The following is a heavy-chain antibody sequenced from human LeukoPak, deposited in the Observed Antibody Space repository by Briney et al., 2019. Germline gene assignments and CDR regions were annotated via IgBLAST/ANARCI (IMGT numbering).Heavy chain of an antibody. V-gene: IGHV4-39*01. Sequence: SEALSLTCTVSGGSISSSSYYWGWIRQPPGKGLEWIGSIYYSGSTYYNPSLKSRVTISVDTSKNQFSLKLSSVTAADTAVYYCARITVTTGGVDYWGQGTLVTVSS. J-gene: IGHJ4*02. D-gene: IGHD4-17*01. CDR3: ARITVTTGGVDY. CDR1: GGSISSSSYY. CDR2: IYYSGST.